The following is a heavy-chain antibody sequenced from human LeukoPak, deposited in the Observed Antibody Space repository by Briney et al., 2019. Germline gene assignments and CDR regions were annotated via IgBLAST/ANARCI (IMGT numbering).Heavy chain of an antibody. CDR3: AGDALTWRLGH. J-gene: IGHJ4*02. CDR2: MYYSGST. V-gene: IGHV4-59*01. CDR1: GGXISSYY. D-gene: IGHD2-21*02. Sequence: PSETLSLTCTVSGGXISSYYCSWVRQPPGKGLKWIGYMYYSGSTNYNLSLKSRVTISVDTSKNQFSLKLSSVTAADTAVYYCAGDALTWRLGHWGQGTLVTVSS.